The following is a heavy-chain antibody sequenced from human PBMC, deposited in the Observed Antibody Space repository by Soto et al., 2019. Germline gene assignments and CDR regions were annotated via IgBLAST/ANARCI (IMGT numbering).Heavy chain of an antibody. D-gene: IGHD6-13*01. V-gene: IGHV4-39*01. CDR2: IYYSGST. CDR1: GGSISSISYY. CDR3: ASQSIAAAGTCFDY. Sequence: APETLSLTSHVSGGSISSISYYWGWILQPPGTGLESIGSIYYSGSTYYNPFLKREVTISVHTSKNKFSLQLSSVTAAGTAVYYCASQSIAAAGTCFDYWGQGTLVTVSS. J-gene: IGHJ4*02.